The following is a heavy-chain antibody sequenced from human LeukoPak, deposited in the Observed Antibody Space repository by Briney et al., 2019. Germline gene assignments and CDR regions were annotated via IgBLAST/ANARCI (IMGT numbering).Heavy chain of an antibody. D-gene: IGHD2-2*01. CDR3: ARSPTSWYFDY. Sequence: GGSLRLSCAASGFTFSTYAMSWVRQTPGKGLEWVSSIAGSDAGTYYADSVKGRFTISRDNSKNTLYLQMNSLRPEDTSVYFCARSPTSWYFDYWGQGPLVTVSS. CDR1: GFTFSTYA. V-gene: IGHV3-23*01. CDR2: IAGSDAGT. J-gene: IGHJ4*02.